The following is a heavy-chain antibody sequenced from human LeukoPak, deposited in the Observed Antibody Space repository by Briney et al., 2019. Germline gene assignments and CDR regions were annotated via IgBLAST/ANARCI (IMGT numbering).Heavy chain of an antibody. D-gene: IGHD3-22*01. V-gene: IGHV3-30*03. J-gene: IGHJ4*02. CDR2: ISYDGSNK. CDR1: GFTFSNCG. CDR3: ARDRYYDSSGSPFYYFDY. Sequence: PGRSLRLSCAASGFTFSNCGMHWVRQAPGKGLEWLAVISYDGSNKYYADSVKGRLTISRDNSKNTLYLQMNSLRAEDTAVYYCARDRYYDSSGSPFYYFDYWGQGTLVTVSS.